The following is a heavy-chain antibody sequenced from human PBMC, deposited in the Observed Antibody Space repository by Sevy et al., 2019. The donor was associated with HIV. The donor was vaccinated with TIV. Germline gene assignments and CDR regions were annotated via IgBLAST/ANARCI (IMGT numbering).Heavy chain of an antibody. D-gene: IGHD6-19*01. J-gene: IGHJ4*02. Sequence: GGSLRLSCAASGFTFSNYGMSWVRQAPGKGPEWVSFIIDSGTSTNYADSVKGRFTISRDNSKNTLYLQMNGLSAEDTAVYYCAKPMTGWYVFDYWGQGTLVTVS. CDR1: GFTFSNYG. V-gene: IGHV3-23*01. CDR2: IIDSGTST. CDR3: AKPMTGWYVFDY.